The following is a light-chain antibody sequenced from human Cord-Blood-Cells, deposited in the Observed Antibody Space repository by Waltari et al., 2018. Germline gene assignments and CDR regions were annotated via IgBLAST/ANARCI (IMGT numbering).Light chain of an antibody. CDR2: AAS. Sequence: DIQIPPSPPSLSASVGHRVPITCRASQSISSYLNWYQQKPGKAPKLLIYAASSLQSGVPSRFSGSGSGTDFTLTISSLQPEDFATYYCQQSYSTPGTFGQGTKVEIK. V-gene: IGKV1-39*01. CDR3: QQSYSTPGT. J-gene: IGKJ1*01. CDR1: QSISSY.